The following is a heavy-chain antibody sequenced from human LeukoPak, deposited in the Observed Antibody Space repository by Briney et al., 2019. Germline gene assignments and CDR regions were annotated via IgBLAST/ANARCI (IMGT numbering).Heavy chain of an antibody. D-gene: IGHD3-22*01. Sequence: ASVKVSCKASGYSFTGYYMHWVRQAPGQGLEWMGWINPNSGGTNYAQKFQGRVAMTRDTSISTAYMELSRLRSDDTAVYYCARGDFPAQFNYDSSGYYYYWGQGTLVAVSS. CDR3: ARGDFPAQFNYDSSGYYYY. V-gene: IGHV1-2*02. CDR1: GYSFTGYY. J-gene: IGHJ4*02. CDR2: INPNSGGT.